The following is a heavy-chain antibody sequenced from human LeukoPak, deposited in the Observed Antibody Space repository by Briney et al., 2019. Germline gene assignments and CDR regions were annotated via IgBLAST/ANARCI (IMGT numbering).Heavy chain of an antibody. J-gene: IGHJ5*02. CDR2: INGDGSST. Sequence: GGSLRLSCAASGFTFSGYWMHCVRQAPGKGLVWVSRINGDGSSTTYAGSVKGRFTISRDNARNTLYLQMNTLRAEDTAVYYCARGGAVPANCFDPWGQGTLVTVSS. V-gene: IGHV3-74*01. CDR3: ARGGAVPANCFDP. CDR1: GFTFSGYW. D-gene: IGHD2-2*01.